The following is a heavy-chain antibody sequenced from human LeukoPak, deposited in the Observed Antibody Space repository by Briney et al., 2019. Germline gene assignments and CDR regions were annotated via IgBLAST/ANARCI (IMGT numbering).Heavy chain of an antibody. CDR3: ANMRAYCSGGSCSNDY. CDR1: GFTVSSNY. Sequence: GGSLRLSCAASGFTVSSNYMSWVRQAPGKGLEWVSVIYSGGSTYYADSVKGRFTISRDNSKNTLYLQMNSLRAEDTAVYYCANMRAYCSGGSCSNDYWGQGTLVTVSS. J-gene: IGHJ4*02. CDR2: IYSGGST. D-gene: IGHD2-15*01. V-gene: IGHV3-53*01.